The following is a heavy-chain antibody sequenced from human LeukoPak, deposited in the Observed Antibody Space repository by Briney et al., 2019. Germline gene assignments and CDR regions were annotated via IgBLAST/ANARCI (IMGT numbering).Heavy chain of an antibody. CDR2: IYYSGST. Sequence: SETLSLTCTVSGGSISSYYWSWIRQPPGKGLEWIGYIYYSGSTNYNPSLKSRVTISVDTSKNQFSLKLSSVTAADTAVYCCARGPFYSSGWTLDYWGQGTLVTVSS. CDR3: ARGPFYSSGWTLDY. V-gene: IGHV4-59*01. J-gene: IGHJ4*02. CDR1: GGSISSYY. D-gene: IGHD6-19*01.